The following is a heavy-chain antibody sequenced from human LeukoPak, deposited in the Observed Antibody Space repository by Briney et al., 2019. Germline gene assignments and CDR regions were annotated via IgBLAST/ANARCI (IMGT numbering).Heavy chain of an antibody. CDR1: GITLSNYG. V-gene: IGHV3-23*01. J-gene: IGHJ4*02. Sequence: GGSLRLSCAVSGITLSNYGMSWVRQAPGKGLEWVAGISGSGGGTNYADSVKGRFNISRDNRKNTLYLQMNSLRDEDTAVYFCAKRRVVIRVILVGFHKEAYYFDSWGQGALVTVSS. D-gene: IGHD3-22*01. CDR2: ISGSGGGT. CDR3: AKRRVVIRVILVGFHKEAYYFDS.